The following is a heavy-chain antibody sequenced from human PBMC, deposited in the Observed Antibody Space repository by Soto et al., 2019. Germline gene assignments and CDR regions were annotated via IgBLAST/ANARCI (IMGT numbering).Heavy chain of an antibody. CDR1: GGSISSYY. D-gene: IGHD3-9*01. V-gene: IGHV4-59*01. CDR3: AREADILTGRNWFDP. Sequence: RSLTCTVSGGSISSYYWSWIRQPPGKGLEWIGYIYYSGSTNYNPSLKSRVTISVDTSKNQFSLKLSSVTAADTAVYYCAREADILTGRNWFDPWGQGTLVTVSS. J-gene: IGHJ5*02. CDR2: IYYSGST.